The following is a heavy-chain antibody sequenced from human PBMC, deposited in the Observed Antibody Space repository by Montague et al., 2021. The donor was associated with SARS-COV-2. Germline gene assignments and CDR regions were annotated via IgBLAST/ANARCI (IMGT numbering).Heavy chain of an antibody. CDR3: VRDGGNWYYFDY. CDR1: GVSITSYY. V-gene: IGHV4-4*07. D-gene: IGHD3-16*01. Sequence: SETLSHTCSISGVSITSYYWSWVRQPAGKGLEWIGHIYASGSTNYSPSYKSRVRLSIDNPKNQFSLKLESLTAADTAVYYCVRDGGNWYYFDYWGQGALVTVSS. J-gene: IGHJ4*02. CDR2: IYASGST.